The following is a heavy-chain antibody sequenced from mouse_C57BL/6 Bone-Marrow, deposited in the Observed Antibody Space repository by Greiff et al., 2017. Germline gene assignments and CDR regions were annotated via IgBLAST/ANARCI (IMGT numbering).Heavy chain of an antibody. CDR3: ALYYSKSPYYDAMDY. D-gene: IGHD2-5*01. J-gene: IGHJ4*01. V-gene: IGHV1-82*01. Sequence: QVQLQQSGPELVKPGASVKISCKASGYAFSSSWMNWVKQRPGKGLEWIGRIYPGDGDTNYNGKFKGKATLTADKSSSAAYMQLSSLTSEDSAVYFCALYYSKSPYYDAMDYWGQGTSVTVSS. CDR2: IYPGDGDT. CDR1: GYAFSSSW.